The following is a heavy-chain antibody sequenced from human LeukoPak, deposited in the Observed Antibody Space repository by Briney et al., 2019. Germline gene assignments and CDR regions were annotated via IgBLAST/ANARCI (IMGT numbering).Heavy chain of an antibody. CDR3: AGMDGYNYFDY. CDR1: GGSISSYY. J-gene: IGHJ4*02. CDR2: IYYSGST. D-gene: IGHD5-12*01. V-gene: IGHV4-59*06. Sequence: SETLSLTCTVSGGSISSYYWSWIRQPPGKGLEWIGYIYYSGSTYYNPSLKSRVTISVDTSKNQFSLKLSSVTAADTAVYYCAGMDGYNYFDYWGQGTLVTVSS.